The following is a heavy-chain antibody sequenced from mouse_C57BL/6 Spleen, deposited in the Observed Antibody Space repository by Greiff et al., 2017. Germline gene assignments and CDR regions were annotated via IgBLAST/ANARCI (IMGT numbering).Heavy chain of an antibody. CDR3: ARDSSGYDYAMDY. CDR1: GYTFTDYY. Sequence: VQLQQSGPVLVKPGASVKMSCKASGYTFTDYYMNWVKQSHGKSLEWIGVINPYNGGTSYNQKFKGKATLTVDKSSSTAYMELNSLTSEDSAVYYGARDSSGYDYAMDYWGQGTSVTVSS. J-gene: IGHJ4*01. V-gene: IGHV1-19*01. CDR2: INPYNGGT. D-gene: IGHD3-2*02.